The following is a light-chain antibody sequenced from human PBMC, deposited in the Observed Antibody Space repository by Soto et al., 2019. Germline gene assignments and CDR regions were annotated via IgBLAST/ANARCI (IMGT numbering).Light chain of an antibody. CDR1: RGDVGVYKF. Sequence: QAALTQPGSVSGSPGQSITISCTGTRGDVGVYKFVSWYQQHPGKAPKLIIDEVSNRPSGVCSRFSGSMSGNTASLTISGLQAEDEADYYCGSYTGTIYVFGTGTKVTVL. CDR2: EVS. V-gene: IGLV2-14*01. CDR3: GSYTGTIYV. J-gene: IGLJ1*01.